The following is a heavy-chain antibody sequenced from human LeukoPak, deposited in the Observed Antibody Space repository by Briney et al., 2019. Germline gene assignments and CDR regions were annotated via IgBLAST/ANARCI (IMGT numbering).Heavy chain of an antibody. J-gene: IGHJ4*02. CDR3: ARGSEIAAAGTGYYFDY. D-gene: IGHD6-13*01. CDR1: GGSFSGYY. CDR2: INHSGST. Sequence: SETLSLTCAVYGGSFSGYYWSWIRQPPGKGLEWIGEINHSGSTNYNPSLKSRVTMSVDTSKNQFSLKLSSVTAADTAVYYCARGSEIAAAGTGYYFDYWGQGTLVTVS. V-gene: IGHV4-34*01.